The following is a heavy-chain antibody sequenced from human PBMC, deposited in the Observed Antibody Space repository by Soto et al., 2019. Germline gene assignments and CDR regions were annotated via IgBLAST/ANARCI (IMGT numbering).Heavy chain of an antibody. CDR3: AQTTPSIHWFDP. CDR1: GFTFSTYT. J-gene: IGHJ5*02. V-gene: IGHV3-23*01. CDR2: ISAGGGNT. D-gene: IGHD1-1*01. Sequence: VGFLRLSCAVSGFTFSTYTMNWVRQAPGKGLEWVSAISAGGGNTYYRDSVKGRFTISRDNSKNTLYLQMNSLRAEDTAVYFCAQTTPSIHWFDPWGQGTLVTVSS.